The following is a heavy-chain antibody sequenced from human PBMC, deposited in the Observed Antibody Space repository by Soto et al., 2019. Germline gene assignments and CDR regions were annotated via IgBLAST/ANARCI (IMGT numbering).Heavy chain of an antibody. CDR2: ISSSGSTI. CDR3: ARTQTTEMATIDY. V-gene: IGHV3-48*03. CDR1: GFTFSSYE. Sequence: GGSLRLSCAASGFTFSSYEMNWVRQAPGKGLEWVPYISSSGSTIYYADSVKGRFTISRDNAKNSLYLQMNSLRAEDTAVYYCARTQTTEMATIDYWGQGTLVTVSS. J-gene: IGHJ4*02. D-gene: IGHD5-12*01.